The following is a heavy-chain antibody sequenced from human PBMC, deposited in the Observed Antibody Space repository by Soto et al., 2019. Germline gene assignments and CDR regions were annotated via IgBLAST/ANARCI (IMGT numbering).Heavy chain of an antibody. CDR3: ARVTPITLSVAGGALDH. V-gene: IGHV1-18*01. CDR2: ISAYNGNT. J-gene: IGHJ4*02. Sequence: ASVKVSCKASGYSFTSYGISWVRQAPGQGLEWMAWISAYNGNTNYAQKFQGRLTMTTDTSTSTAYMELRGLRSDDTAVYFCARVTPITLSVAGGALDHWGQGTLVTVSS. CDR1: GYSFTSYG. D-gene: IGHD6-19*01.